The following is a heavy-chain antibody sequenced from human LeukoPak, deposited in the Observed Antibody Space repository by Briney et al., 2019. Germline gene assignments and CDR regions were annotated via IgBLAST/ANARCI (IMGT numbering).Heavy chain of an antibody. CDR2: TYYRSKWYN. Sequence: SQTLSLTCAISGDSVSSNSAAWNWIRQSPSRGLEWLGRTYYRSKWYNDYAVSVKNRITFNPGTSKNQFSLQLNSVTPEDTAVYYCARATGSSWYYYYYMDVWGKGTTVTVSS. CDR1: GDSVSSNSAA. CDR3: ARATGSSWYYYYYMDV. J-gene: IGHJ6*03. D-gene: IGHD6-13*01. V-gene: IGHV6-1*01.